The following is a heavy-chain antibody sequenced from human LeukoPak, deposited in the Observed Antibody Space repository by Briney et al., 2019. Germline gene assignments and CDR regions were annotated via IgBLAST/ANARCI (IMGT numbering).Heavy chain of an antibody. Sequence: PGGSLRLSCAASGFTFSGHWMSWVRQAPGKGLEWVANIKQDGSEKYYVDSVKGRFTISRDNAKNSLYLQMNSLRAEDTAVYYCARGVSSWYLGGQGTLVTVSS. J-gene: IGHJ4*02. D-gene: IGHD6-13*01. V-gene: IGHV3-7*01. CDR3: ARGVSSWYL. CDR2: IKQDGSEK. CDR1: GFTFSGHW.